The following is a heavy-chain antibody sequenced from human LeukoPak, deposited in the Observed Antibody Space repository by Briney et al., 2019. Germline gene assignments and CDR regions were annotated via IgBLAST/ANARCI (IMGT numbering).Heavy chain of an antibody. D-gene: IGHD3-9*01. J-gene: IGHJ4*02. V-gene: IGHV4-59*01. CDR1: GGSISSYY. CDR3: ARARGTYYDILTGYYPPPLFDY. CDR2: IYYSGST. Sequence: SETLSLTCTVSGGSISSYYWSWIRQPPGKGLEWIGYIYYSGSTNYNPSLKSRVTISVDTSKNQFSLKLSSVTAADTAVYYCARARGTYYDILTGYYPPPLFDYRGQGTLVTVSS.